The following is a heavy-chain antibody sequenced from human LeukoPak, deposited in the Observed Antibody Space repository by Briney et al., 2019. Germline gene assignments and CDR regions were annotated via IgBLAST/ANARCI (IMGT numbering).Heavy chain of an antibody. CDR1: GGSISRTTYY. D-gene: IGHD2-15*01. CDR3: ARAVVVAASPYWYFDL. J-gene: IGHJ2*01. CDR2: LFYGGDT. Sequence: PSETLSLTCTVSGGSISRTTYYWGWIRQPPGRGLEWIGGLFYGGDTYYNPSLKSRVTISADTSKNQFSLKLSSVTAADTAVYYCARAVVVAASPYWYFDLWGRGTLVTVSS. V-gene: IGHV4-39*07.